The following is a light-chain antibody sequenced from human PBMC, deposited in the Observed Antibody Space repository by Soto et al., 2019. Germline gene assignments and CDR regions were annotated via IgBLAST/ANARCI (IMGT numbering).Light chain of an antibody. Sequence: VVSQSPGSLCVSPGERATVSCRASQSIISDLAWYQQSPGQAPRLRIYDASTRAAGVPATFTGSGSGKEFTLTISSLQSEDFAVYYCQQHNSWPWTFGQGTKVDI. V-gene: IGKV3-15*01. CDR1: QSIISD. CDR3: QQHNSWPWT. CDR2: DAS. J-gene: IGKJ1*01.